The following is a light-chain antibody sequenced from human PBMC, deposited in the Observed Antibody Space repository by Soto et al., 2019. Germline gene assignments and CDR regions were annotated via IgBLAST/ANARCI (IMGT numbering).Light chain of an antibody. CDR1: SGHSHYA. J-gene: IGLJ2*01. V-gene: IGLV4-69*01. Sequence: QPVLTQSPSASASLGASVKLTCTPSSGHSHYAIAWHQQQPEKGPRYLMKINSDGSHNKGDGIPDRFSGSSSGAARYLTISSLQSEDEADYYCQTWGTGVQVFGGGTKLTVL. CDR3: QTWGTGVQV. CDR2: INSDGSH.